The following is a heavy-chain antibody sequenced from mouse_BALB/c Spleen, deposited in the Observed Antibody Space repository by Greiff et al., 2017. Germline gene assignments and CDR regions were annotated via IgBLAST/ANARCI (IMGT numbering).Heavy chain of an antibody. CDR2: ISTYYGDA. Sequence: VQLQQSGAELVRPGVSVKISCKGSGYTFTDYAMHWVKQSHAKSLEWIGVISTYYGDASYNQKFKGKATMTVDKSSSTAYMELARLTSEDSAIYYCAGGGNYAMDYWGQGTSVTVSS. J-gene: IGHJ4*01. V-gene: IGHV1S137*01. CDR1: GYTFTDYA. CDR3: AGGGNYAMDY.